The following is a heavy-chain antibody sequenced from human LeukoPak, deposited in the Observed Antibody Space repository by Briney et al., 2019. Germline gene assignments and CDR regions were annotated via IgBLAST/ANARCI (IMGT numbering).Heavy chain of an antibody. CDR2: ISGYNGNT. J-gene: IGHJ4*02. CDR3: ARAEIVPVLWSTFDY. Sequence: ASVPVSCMASGYTFTSYGLRWLGPAAGRGGAWMGWISGYNGNTNYAQKSQGRVTMTTATSTSTAYMELRRLRSDDTAVYYCARAEIVPVLWSTFDYWGQGTLVTVSS. CDR1: GYTFTSYG. V-gene: IGHV1-18*01. D-gene: IGHD3-10*01.